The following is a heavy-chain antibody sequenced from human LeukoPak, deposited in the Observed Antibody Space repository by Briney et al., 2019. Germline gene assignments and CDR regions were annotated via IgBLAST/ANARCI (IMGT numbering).Heavy chain of an antibody. D-gene: IGHD6-13*01. CDR1: GYTFTGYY. J-gene: IGHJ4*02. V-gene: IGHV1-2*02. Sequence: ASVKVSCXASGYTFTGYYMHWVRLAPGQGLEWMGWINPNSGGTNYAQKFQVRVTMTRDTSISTAYMELSRLRSDDTAAYYCARGVAAAEDYWGQGTLVTVSS. CDR2: INPNSGGT. CDR3: ARGVAAAEDY.